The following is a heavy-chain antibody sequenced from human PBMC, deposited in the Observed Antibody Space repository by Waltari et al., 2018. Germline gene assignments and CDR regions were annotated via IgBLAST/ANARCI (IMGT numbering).Heavy chain of an antibody. CDR3: ATVTPGELPPADY. J-gene: IGHJ4*02. Sequence: EVQLVQSGGEVEKPGATVKISCKASGYTFTDYYMHWRQQAPGQGMGWMGRVDTEDSETRYADQFQGRLTTTADTSTDTAYMELSSLRSEDTAVYYCATVTPGELPPADYWGQGTLVTVSS. CDR2: VDTEDSET. V-gene: IGHV1-69-2*01. CDR1: GYTFTDYY. D-gene: IGHD1-26*01.